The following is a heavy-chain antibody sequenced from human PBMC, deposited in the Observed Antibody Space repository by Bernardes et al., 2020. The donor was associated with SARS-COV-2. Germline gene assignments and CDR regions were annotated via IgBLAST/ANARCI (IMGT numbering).Heavy chain of an antibody. J-gene: IGHJ4*02. CDR2: LYYTGST. Sequence: ETLSLTCTVSGGSISAYYWSWFRQPPGKGLEWIGYLYYTGSTNYNPSLQSRVTISVDTSKNQFSLKLSSVTAADTAVYYCARGFDYWGQGILVTVSS. V-gene: IGHV4-59*01. CDR3: ARGFDY. CDR1: GGSISAYY.